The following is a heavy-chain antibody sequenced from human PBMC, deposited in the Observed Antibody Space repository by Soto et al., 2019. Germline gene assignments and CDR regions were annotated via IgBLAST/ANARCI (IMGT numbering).Heavy chain of an antibody. V-gene: IGHV3-33*01. J-gene: IGHJ2*01. CDR3: ARQIDSSTNWYFDL. CDR2: IWYDGSNK. CDR1: GFTFSSYG. Sequence: QVQLVESGGGVVQPGRSLRLSCAASGFTFSSYGMHWVRQAPGKGLEWVAVIWYDGSNKYYADSVKGRFTISRDNSKNTLYLQMNSLRAEDTAVYCCARQIDSSTNWYFDLWGRGTLVTVSS. D-gene: IGHD2-2*01.